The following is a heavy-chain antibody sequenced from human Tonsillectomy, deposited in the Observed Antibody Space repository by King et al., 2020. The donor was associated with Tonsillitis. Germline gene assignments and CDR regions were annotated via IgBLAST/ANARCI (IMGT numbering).Heavy chain of an antibody. CDR1: GGSISNYY. CDR2: LYSSGST. Sequence: HVQLQESGPGLVKPSETLSLTCTVSGGSISNYYWSWIRQPAGKGLEYIGRLYSSGSTNYNPSLKSRVTMSVGTSKNQISLKLSSVTAADTAVYYCARDRGEYSYNAFDIWGQGTMVTVSS. D-gene: IGHD5-18*01. CDR3: ARDRGEYSYNAFDI. J-gene: IGHJ3*02. V-gene: IGHV4-4*07.